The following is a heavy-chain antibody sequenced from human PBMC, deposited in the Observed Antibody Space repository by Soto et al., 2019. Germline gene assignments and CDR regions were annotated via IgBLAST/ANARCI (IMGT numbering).Heavy chain of an antibody. CDR3: ARAQFYSGSGNYNNLMFDA. V-gene: IGHV4-30-2*01. J-gene: IGHJ5*02. D-gene: IGHD3-10*01. Sequence: LSLTCAVPGGSIGGVGYSWSWIRQPPGGGLEWIGYMYHSGTFLKSPSLKTRLTMSLDMSKNQFSLTLNSMTAADTAVYYCARAQFYSGSGNYNNLMFDAWGQGIQVTVSS. CDR2: MYHSGTF. CDR1: GGSIGGVGYS.